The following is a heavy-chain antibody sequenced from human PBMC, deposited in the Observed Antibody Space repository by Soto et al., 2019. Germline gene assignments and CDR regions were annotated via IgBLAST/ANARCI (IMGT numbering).Heavy chain of an antibody. CDR1: GFTFSTYA. CDR3: VKGYWKGDV. J-gene: IGHJ6*02. CDR2: ISGGGGSI. D-gene: IGHD1-1*01. V-gene: IGHV3-23*01. Sequence: EVQLLESGGGLVQPGGSLRLSCAASGFTFSTYAMNWVRQAPGNGLEWVSAISGGGGSIHYADSVKGRFTISRDNSKNTLYLQMNSLRDEDTAVYHCVKGYWKGDVWGQETTVTVSS.